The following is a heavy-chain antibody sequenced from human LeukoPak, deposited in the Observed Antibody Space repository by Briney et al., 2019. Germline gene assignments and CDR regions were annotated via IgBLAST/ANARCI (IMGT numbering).Heavy chain of an antibody. Sequence: SETLSLTCTVSGGSLSSYYWNWIRQPAGKGLEWIGRIYTSGSTNYNPSLKSRVTMSVDTSKNQFSLKLSSVTAADTAVYYCARSYSRFYYYYMDVWGKGTTVTVSS. CDR2: IYTSGST. J-gene: IGHJ6*03. CDR1: GGSLSSYY. V-gene: IGHV4-4*07. D-gene: IGHD6-13*01. CDR3: ARSYSRFYYYYMDV.